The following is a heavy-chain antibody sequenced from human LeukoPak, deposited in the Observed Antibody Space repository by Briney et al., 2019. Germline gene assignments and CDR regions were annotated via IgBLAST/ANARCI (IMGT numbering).Heavy chain of an antibody. V-gene: IGHV3-23*01. J-gene: IGHJ4*02. CDR3: AKELFGSGSSCNPLDS. CDR1: GFTFSSYA. CDR2: IRGSDGSA. Sequence: GGSLRLSCAASGFTFSSYAMSWVRQAPGKGLEWVSSIRGSDGSAFYADSVKGRFTISRDNSKNTLYLQMNSLGAEDTAVYFCAKELFGSGSSCNPLDSWGQGTLVTVSS. D-gene: IGHD3-10*01.